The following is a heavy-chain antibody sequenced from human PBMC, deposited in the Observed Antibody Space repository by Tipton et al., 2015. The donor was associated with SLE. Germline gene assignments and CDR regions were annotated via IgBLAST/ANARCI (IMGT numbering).Heavy chain of an antibody. V-gene: IGHV4-39*01. Sequence: TLSLTCAVSGGSISSDSYYWGWIRQPPGKGLERIGSTYYTGSTYSNPSLKSRVTISVDMSKNQFSLKLSSVTAADTAVYYCAAYCSTISCYHYYGLDVWGQGTTVTVSS. D-gene: IGHD2-2*01. CDR3: AAYCSTISCYHYYGLDV. CDR1: GGSISSDSYY. J-gene: IGHJ6*02. CDR2: TYYTGST.